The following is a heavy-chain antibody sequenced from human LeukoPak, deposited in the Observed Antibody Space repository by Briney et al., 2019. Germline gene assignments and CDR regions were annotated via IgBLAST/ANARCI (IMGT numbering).Heavy chain of an antibody. CDR2: ISSSSSTI. V-gene: IGHV3-48*04. D-gene: IGHD4-17*01. J-gene: IGHJ4*02. CDR3: ASSDDYAGYFDY. Sequence: GGSLRLSCAASGFTFSSYSMNWVRHAPRKGLEWVSYISSSSSTIYCADSVKGRFTISRDNAKNSLYLQMNSLRAEDTAVYYCASSDDYAGYFDYWGQGTLVTVSS. CDR1: GFTFSSYS.